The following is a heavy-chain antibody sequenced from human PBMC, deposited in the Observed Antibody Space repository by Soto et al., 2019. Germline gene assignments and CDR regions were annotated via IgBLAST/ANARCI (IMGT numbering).Heavy chain of an antibody. CDR3: ARVAAAGPLHIDY. Sequence: GGSLRLFCAASGFTFSDYYMSWIRQAPGKGLEWVSYISSSGSTIYYADSVKGRFTISRDNAKNSLYLQMNSLRAEDTAVYYCARVAAAGPLHIDYWGQGTLVTVSS. V-gene: IGHV3-11*01. CDR2: ISSSGSTI. J-gene: IGHJ4*02. CDR1: GFTFSDYY. D-gene: IGHD6-13*01.